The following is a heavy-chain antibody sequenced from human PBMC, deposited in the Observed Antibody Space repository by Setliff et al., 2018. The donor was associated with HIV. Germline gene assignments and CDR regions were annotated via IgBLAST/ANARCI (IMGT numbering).Heavy chain of an antibody. CDR3: ARQVTVVGYFETAAGSFNY. CDR1: GGPFSSSSYY. V-gene: IGHV4-39*01. D-gene: IGHD2-21*01. J-gene: IGHJ4*02. Sequence: PSETLSLTCTVSGGPFSSSSYYWGWIRQPPGKGLEWIGSLRPSGTTNCNPSLKSRVTISTDTSKNQFSLKVRSVTAADTAVYYCARQVTVVGYFETAAGSFNYWGPGTLVTVSS. CDR2: LRPSGTT.